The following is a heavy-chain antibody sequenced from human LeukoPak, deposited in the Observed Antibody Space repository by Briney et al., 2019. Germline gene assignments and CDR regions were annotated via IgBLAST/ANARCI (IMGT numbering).Heavy chain of an antibody. CDR3: ARGVVVVPATTLGWFDP. V-gene: IGHV1-46*01. CDR1: GYTFTSYY. CDR2: INPSGGST. J-gene: IGHJ5*02. D-gene: IGHD2-2*01. Sequence: ASVKVSCKASGYTFTSYYMHWVRQAPGQGLEWMGIINPSGGSTSYAQKFQGRVTVTRDTSTSTVYMELSSLRSEDTAVYYCARGVVVVPATTLGWFDPWGQGTLVTVSS.